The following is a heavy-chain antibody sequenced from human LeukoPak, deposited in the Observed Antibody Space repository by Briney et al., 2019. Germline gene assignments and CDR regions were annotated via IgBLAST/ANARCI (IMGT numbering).Heavy chain of an antibody. CDR1: GGTFISYA. D-gene: IGHD5-18*01. J-gene: IGHJ4*02. CDR2: IIPIFGTA. CDR3: ARQPIQLWFYFDY. V-gene: IGHV1-69*06. Sequence: SVKVSCKASGGTFISYAISWVRQAPGQGLEWMGGIIPIFGTANYAQKFQGRVTITADKSTSTAYMELSSLRTEDTAVYYCARQPIQLWFYFDYWGQGTLVTVSS.